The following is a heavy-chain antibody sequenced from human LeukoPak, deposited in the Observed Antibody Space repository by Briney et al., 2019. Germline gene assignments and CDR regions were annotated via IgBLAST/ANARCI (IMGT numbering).Heavy chain of an antibody. CDR1: GFTFSSYS. Sequence: PGGSLRLSCAASGFTFSSYSMNWVRQAPGKGLEWVSSISSSSSYIYYADSVKGRFTISRDNAKNSLYLQMNSLRAEDTAVYYCARDRHYDYVWGSYPPDYWGQGTLVTVSS. V-gene: IGHV3-21*01. CDR2: ISSSSSYI. D-gene: IGHD3-16*02. CDR3: ARDRHYDYVWGSYPPDY. J-gene: IGHJ4*02.